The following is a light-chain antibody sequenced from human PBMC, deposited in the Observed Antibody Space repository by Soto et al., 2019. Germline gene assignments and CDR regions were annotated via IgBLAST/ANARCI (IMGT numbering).Light chain of an antibody. Sequence: DIQMTQSPSTLSASVGDRVTITCRASQSISSWLAWYQQKPGKAPKFLIYKASSLESGVPSRFSGSGSGTEFTLTSSSLQPEEFATYNCKQYSSWYTFGQGTKLEIK. CDR1: QSISSW. J-gene: IGKJ2*01. CDR3: KQYSSWYT. CDR2: KAS. V-gene: IGKV1-5*03.